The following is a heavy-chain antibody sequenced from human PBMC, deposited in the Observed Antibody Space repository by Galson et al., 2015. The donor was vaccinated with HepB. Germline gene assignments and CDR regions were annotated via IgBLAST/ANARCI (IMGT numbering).Heavy chain of an antibody. CDR3: ALLDIEYSSSSGSSDYYYYYYGMDV. CDR2: INPNSGGT. J-gene: IGHJ6*02. V-gene: IGHV1-2*02. CDR1: GYTFTGYY. D-gene: IGHD6-6*01. Sequence: SVKVSCKASGYTFTGYYMHWVRQAPGQGLEWMGWINPNSGGTNYAQKFQGRVTMTRDTSISTAYMELSRLRSDDTAVYYCALLDIEYSSSSGSSDYYYYYYGMDVWGQGTTVTVSS.